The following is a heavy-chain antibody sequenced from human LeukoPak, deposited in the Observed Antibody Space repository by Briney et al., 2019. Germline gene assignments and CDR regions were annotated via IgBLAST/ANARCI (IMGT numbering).Heavy chain of an antibody. CDR1: GYSFTGYY. V-gene: IGHV1-2*02. Sequence: GASVKVSCKASGYSFTGYYMHWVRQAPGQGLEWMGWINPNIGGTDYAQQFLGRLTMTRDTSISTAYMELRRLRSDDTAVYYCAGGGGGSGTYIPYAMDVWGQGTTVTVSS. D-gene: IGHD3-10*01. CDR3: AGGGGGSGTYIPYAMDV. CDR2: INPNIGGT. J-gene: IGHJ6*02.